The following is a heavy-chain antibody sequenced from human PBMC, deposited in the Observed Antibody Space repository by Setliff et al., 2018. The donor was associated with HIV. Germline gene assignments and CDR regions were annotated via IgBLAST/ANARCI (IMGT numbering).Heavy chain of an antibody. D-gene: IGHD3-3*01. CDR3: AKAQWLLSHWGFDP. J-gene: IGHJ5*02. Sequence: GGSLRLSCAASGFTFSSYAITWVRQAPGKGLEWVSAISGSGDSTFYADSVQCRFTISRDNSKNTLYLQMNSLRAEDTAVYYCAKAQWLLSHWGFDPWGQGTLVTVSS. V-gene: IGHV3-23*01. CDR2: ISGSGDST. CDR1: GFTFSSYA.